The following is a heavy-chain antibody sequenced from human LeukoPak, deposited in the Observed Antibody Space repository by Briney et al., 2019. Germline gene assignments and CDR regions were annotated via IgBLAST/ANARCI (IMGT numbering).Heavy chain of an antibody. D-gene: IGHD2-2*01. Sequence: PSETLSLTCAVYGGSFSGYYWNWIRQPPGKGLEWIGEINDSGSTYYNPSLKSRVTISVATTKNQFSLKLSSVTAADTAVYYCARGYPWEYRLLNHFDYWGQGTLVTVSS. CDR2: INDSGST. CDR3: ARGYPWEYRLLNHFDY. J-gene: IGHJ4*02. V-gene: IGHV4-34*01. CDR1: GGSFSGYY.